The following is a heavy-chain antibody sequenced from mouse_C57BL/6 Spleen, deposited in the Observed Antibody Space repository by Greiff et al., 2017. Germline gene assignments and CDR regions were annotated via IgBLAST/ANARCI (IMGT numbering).Heavy chain of an antibody. V-gene: IGHV4-1*01. CDR1: GIDFSRYW. J-gene: IGHJ1*03. D-gene: IGHD1-1*01. Sequence: EVKLMESGGGLVQPGGSLKLSCAASGIDFSRYWMSWVRRAPGKGLEWIGEINPDSSTINYAPSLKDKFIISRDNAKNTLYLQMSKVRSEDTALYYCARYYYGSRSRGYFDVWGTGTTVTVSS. CDR3: ARYYYGSRSRGYFDV. CDR2: INPDSSTI.